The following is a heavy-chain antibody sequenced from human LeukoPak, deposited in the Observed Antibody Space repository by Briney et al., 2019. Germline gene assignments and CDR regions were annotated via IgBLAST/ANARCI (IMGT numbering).Heavy chain of an antibody. Sequence: PSDTLSLTCTVSGGSISSSSYYWGWIPQPPGKGLEWIGSIYYSGSTYYNPSLKSRVTISVDTSKNQFSLKLSSVTAADTAVYYCASPTLGYCSSTSCLTAEYFQHWGQGTLVTVSS. D-gene: IGHD2-2*01. CDR3: ASPTLGYCSSTSCLTAEYFQH. CDR2: IYYSGST. CDR1: GGSISSSSYY. V-gene: IGHV4-39*01. J-gene: IGHJ1*01.